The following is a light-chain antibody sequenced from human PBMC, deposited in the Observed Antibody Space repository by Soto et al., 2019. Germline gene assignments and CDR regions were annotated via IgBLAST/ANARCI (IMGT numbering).Light chain of an antibody. CDR3: PPYTKRPPLT. Sequence: EIVMTQSPATLSVSPGERATLSCRASQSVSSNLAWYQQKPGQAPRLLIYGASTRATGIPARFSGSGSGTEFTLTISSLQSEDFSVYYCPPYTKRPPLTSRVGSKV. J-gene: IGKJ4*01. V-gene: IGKV3-15*01. CDR1: QSVSSN. CDR2: GAS.